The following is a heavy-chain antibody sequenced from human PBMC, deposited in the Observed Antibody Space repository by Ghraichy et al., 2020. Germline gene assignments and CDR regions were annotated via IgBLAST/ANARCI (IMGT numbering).Heavy chain of an antibody. Sequence: SETLSLTCTVSGGSISSGGYYWSWIRQHPGKGLEWIGYIYYSGSTYYNPSLKSRVTISVDTSKNQFSLKLSSVTAADTAVYYCARVTDYGGNSDYWGQGTLVTVSS. CDR3: ARVTDYGGNSDY. D-gene: IGHD4-23*01. CDR1: GGSISSGGYY. J-gene: IGHJ4*02. CDR2: IYYSGST. V-gene: IGHV4-31*03.